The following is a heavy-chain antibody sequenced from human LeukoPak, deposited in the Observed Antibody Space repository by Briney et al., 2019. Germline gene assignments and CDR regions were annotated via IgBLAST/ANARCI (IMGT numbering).Heavy chain of an antibody. Sequence: GGSLRLSCAASGFTFSDYSMTWVRQAPGKGLEWVSAISGSGGSTYYADSVKGRFTISRDNSKNTLYLEMNSLRAEDTAVYYCATNYYDSSGLPAAYFDYWGQGTLVTVSS. CDR1: GFTFSDYS. CDR3: ATNYYDSSGLPAAYFDY. J-gene: IGHJ4*02. V-gene: IGHV3-23*01. CDR2: ISGSGGST. D-gene: IGHD3-22*01.